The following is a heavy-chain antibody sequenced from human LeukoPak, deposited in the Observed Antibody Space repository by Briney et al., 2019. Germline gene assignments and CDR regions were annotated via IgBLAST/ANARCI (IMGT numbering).Heavy chain of an antibody. J-gene: IGHJ4*02. Sequence: PGGSLRLSCTASGSTFRAYALSWVRQAPGKGLQWLPKISGTGDNTYYADSVEGRFTISRDNSKNTLYLEMSSLRAEDTAVYYCAKAAGGMNRELDCWGQGTLVTVSS. V-gene: IGHV3-23*01. CDR2: ISGTGDNT. CDR1: GSTFRAYA. D-gene: IGHD3-16*01. CDR3: AKAAGGMNRELDC.